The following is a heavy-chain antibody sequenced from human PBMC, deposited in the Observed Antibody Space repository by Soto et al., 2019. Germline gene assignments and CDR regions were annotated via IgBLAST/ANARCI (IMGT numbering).Heavy chain of an antibody. CDR2: IWYDGSNK. CDR1: GFPFSSYG. CDR3: ARAQYSGSYFDACDI. Sequence: GGSLRLSCAASGFPFSSYGMHWVRQAPGRGLDWVAVIWYDGSNKYYADPVKGRFTISRDNSKNTPYLQMNSLRVEDTAVYYCARAQYSGSYFDACDIWGQGTMVTVSS. D-gene: IGHD1-26*01. J-gene: IGHJ3*02. V-gene: IGHV3-33*03.